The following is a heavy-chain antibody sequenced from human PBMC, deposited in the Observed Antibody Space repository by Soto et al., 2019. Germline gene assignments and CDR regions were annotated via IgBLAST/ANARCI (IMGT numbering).Heavy chain of an antibody. CDR2: IWYDGSNK. CDR3: ARGTGIAAADWFDP. Sequence: QVQLVESGGGVVQPGRSLRLSCAASGFTFSSYGMHWVRQAPGKGLEWVAVIWYDGSNKYYADSVKGRFTISRDNSKNTLYRQMNSLRAEDTAVYYCARGTGIAAADWFDPWGQGTLVTVSS. D-gene: IGHD6-13*01. CDR1: GFTFSSYG. V-gene: IGHV3-33*01. J-gene: IGHJ5*02.